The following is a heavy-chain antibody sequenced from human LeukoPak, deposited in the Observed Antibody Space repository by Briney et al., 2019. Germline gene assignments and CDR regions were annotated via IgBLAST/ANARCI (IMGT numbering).Heavy chain of an antibody. Sequence: GRSLRLSCAASGFTFSSYAMHWVRQAPGKGLEWVAVISYDGSNKYYADSVKGRFTISRDNSKSTLYLQMNSLRAEDTAVYYCARETPYYYGSGGGFDIWGQGTMVTVSS. J-gene: IGHJ3*02. D-gene: IGHD3-10*01. CDR3: ARETPYYYGSGGGFDI. CDR1: GFTFSSYA. CDR2: ISYDGSNK. V-gene: IGHV3-30-3*01.